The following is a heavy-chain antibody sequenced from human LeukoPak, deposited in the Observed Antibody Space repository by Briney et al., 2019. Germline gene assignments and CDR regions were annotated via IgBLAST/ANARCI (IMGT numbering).Heavy chain of an antibody. J-gene: IGHJ3*02. D-gene: IGHD3-22*01. CDR2: IYYSGST. CDR3: ARYRPLPSYDSSGYLPHMLFDI. CDR1: GGSISSSSYY. Sequence: SSETLSLTCTVSGGSISSSSYYWGWIRQPPGKGLEWIGSIYYSGSTYYNPSLKSRFTISVDTSKNQFSLKLSSVTAADTAVYYCARYRPLPSYDSSGYLPHMLFDIWGQGTLVTVSS. V-gene: IGHV4-39*07.